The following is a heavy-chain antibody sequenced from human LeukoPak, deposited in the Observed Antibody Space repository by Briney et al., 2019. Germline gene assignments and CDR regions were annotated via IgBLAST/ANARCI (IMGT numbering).Heavy chain of an antibody. CDR2: ISSSSSYI. CDR3: ARDQVVVAATKYYYYYYYMDV. V-gene: IGHV3-21*01. D-gene: IGHD2-15*01. Sequence: GGSLRLSCAASGFTFSSYSMNWVRRAPGKGLEWVSSISSSSSYIYYADSVKGRFTISRDNAKNSLYLQMNRLRVEDTAVYYCARDQVVVAATKYYYYYYYMDVWGKGTTVTVSS. CDR1: GFTFSSYS. J-gene: IGHJ6*03.